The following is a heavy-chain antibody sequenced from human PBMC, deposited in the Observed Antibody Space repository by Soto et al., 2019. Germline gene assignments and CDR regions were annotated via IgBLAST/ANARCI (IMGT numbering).Heavy chain of an antibody. V-gene: IGHV5-10-1*01. J-gene: IGHJ4*02. Sequence: SWVRQMPGKGLDWMGRLDPGDSYTNYSPSFQGHVAISADKSISSDYLQWSRLRASDTAMYYGALWVHHTTFGHYFVYWGQETLDAVS. D-gene: IGHD5-18*01. CDR3: ALWVHHTTFGHYFVY. CDR2: LDPGDSYT.